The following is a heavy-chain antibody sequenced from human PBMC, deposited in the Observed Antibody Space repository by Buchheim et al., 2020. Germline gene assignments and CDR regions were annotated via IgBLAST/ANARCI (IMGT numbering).Heavy chain of an antibody. CDR2: INSDGTFT. CDR3: TREPSSGWYYFDS. Sequence: EVQLVESGGGLVQPGGSLRLSCAASGFTFSTYWMHWVRQAPGKGLVWVSRINSDGTFTSYAASVKGRFTISRDNARNTLSLQMNSLRAEDTAVYFCTREPSSGWYYFDSWGQGTL. D-gene: IGHD6-19*01. CDR1: GFTFSTYW. V-gene: IGHV3-74*01. J-gene: IGHJ4*02.